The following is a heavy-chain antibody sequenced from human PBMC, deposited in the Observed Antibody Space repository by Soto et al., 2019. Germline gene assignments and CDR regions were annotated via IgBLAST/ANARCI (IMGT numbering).Heavy chain of an antibody. Sequence: GGSLRLSCAASGFTFSSYAMHWVRQAPGKGLEWVAVISYDGSNKYYADSVKGRFTISRDNSKNTLYLQMNSLRAEDTAVYYCARDRGYDSSGHCFDYWGQGTLVTVSS. J-gene: IGHJ4*02. CDR3: ARDRGYDSSGHCFDY. V-gene: IGHV3-30-3*01. D-gene: IGHD3-22*01. CDR1: GFTFSSYA. CDR2: ISYDGSNK.